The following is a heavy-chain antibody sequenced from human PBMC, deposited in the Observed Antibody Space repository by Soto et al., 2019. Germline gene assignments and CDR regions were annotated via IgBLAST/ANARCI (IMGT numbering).Heavy chain of an antibody. CDR1: GFPFSDYY. V-gene: IGHV3-11*01. J-gene: IGHJ5*02. Sequence: PGGSLRLSCAASGFPFSDYYMAWIRQAPGKGLEEIATISSTGSTPYYSDSVKGRFTISRDNAQNSRYLEMNNLRAEDTAVYYCAGGQQLVANWLYPWGQGILFTVSS. CDR2: ISSTGSTP. CDR3: AGGQQLVANWLYP. D-gene: IGHD6-6*01.